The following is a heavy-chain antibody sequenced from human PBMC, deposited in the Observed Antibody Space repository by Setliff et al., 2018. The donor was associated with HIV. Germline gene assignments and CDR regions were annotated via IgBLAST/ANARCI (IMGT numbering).Heavy chain of an antibody. CDR3: ARLRPSVADRSYFDH. CDR2: IYHSGST. CDR1: GYSISSGYY. V-gene: IGHV4-38-2*01. D-gene: IGHD6-19*01. Sequence: SETLSLTCAVSGYSISSGYYWGWIRQPPGKGLEWIGSIYHSGSTYYSPSLMGRVTISIDTSKNQFSLNLSSVAAADTAVYYCARLRPSVADRSYFDHWGQGTLVTVSS. J-gene: IGHJ4*02.